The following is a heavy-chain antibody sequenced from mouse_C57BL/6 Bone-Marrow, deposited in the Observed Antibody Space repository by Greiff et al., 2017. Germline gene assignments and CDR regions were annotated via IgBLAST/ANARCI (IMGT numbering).Heavy chain of an antibody. CDR2: ISSGGSYT. CDR3: ASFYYYGSSWYYDV. V-gene: IGHV5-6*01. D-gene: IGHD1-1*01. J-gene: IGHJ1*03. Sequence: EVKLVESGGDLVKPGGSLKLSCAASGFNFSSYGMSWVRPTPDKRLEWVATISSGGSYTYYPDSVQGRFTISRDNAKNTLYLQMSSLKSKDTSRYYCASFYYYGSSWYYDVGETATTVAVAA. CDR1: GFNFSSYG.